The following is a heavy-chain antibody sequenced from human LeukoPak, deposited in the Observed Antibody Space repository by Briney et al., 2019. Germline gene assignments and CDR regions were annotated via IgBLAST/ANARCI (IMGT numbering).Heavy chain of an antibody. CDR1: GFTFSNYA. J-gene: IGHJ4*02. Sequence: PGGSLRLSCAASGFTFSNYAMSWVRQAPGKGREWVSANTGGGSGIYYADSMKSRFTISRDNSKNTLYLQINSLRAEDTAVYYCAKWGDYDVLTGYYVSDYWGQGTLVTVSS. CDR2: NTGGGSGI. CDR3: AKWGDYDVLTGYYVSDY. V-gene: IGHV3-23*01. D-gene: IGHD3-9*01.